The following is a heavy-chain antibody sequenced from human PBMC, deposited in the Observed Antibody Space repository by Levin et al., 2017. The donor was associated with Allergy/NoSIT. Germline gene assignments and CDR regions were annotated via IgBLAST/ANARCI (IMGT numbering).Heavy chain of an antibody. V-gene: IGHV3-30*04. CDR2: ISYDGSNK. J-gene: IGHJ4*02. Sequence: PGGSLRLSCAASGFTFSSYAMHWVRQAPGKGLEWVAVISYDGSNKYYADSVKGRFTISRDNSKNTLYLQMNSLRAEDTAVYYCAREPRYFRLDYWGQGTLVTVSS. CDR1: GFTFSSYA. CDR3: AREPRYFRLDY. D-gene: IGHD2/OR15-2a*01.